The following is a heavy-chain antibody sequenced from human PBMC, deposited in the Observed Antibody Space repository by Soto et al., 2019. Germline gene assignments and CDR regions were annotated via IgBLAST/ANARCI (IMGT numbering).Heavy chain of an antibody. CDR3: ARLIGWVGITFGGADPPPFDY. Sequence: SETLSLTCTVSGGSISSSSYYWGWIRQPPGKGLEWIGSIYYSWSTYYNPSLKSRVTISVDTSKNQFSLKLSSVTAADTAVYYCARLIGWVGITFGGADPPPFDYWGQGTLVTVSS. J-gene: IGHJ4*02. V-gene: IGHV4-39*01. CDR2: IYYSWST. CDR1: GGSISSSSYY. D-gene: IGHD3-16*01.